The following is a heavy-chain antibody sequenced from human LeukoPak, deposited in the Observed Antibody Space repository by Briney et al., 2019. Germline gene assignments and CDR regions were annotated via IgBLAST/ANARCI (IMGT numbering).Heavy chain of an antibody. CDR2: IYSGGST. J-gene: IGHJ6*03. Sequence: GGSLRLSCAASGFNVSSNYMSWVRQAPGKGLEWVSVIYSGGSTYYADSVKGRFTISRDNSKNTLYLQMNSLRAEDTAVYYCARGKGLPTLGYYYYYMDVRGKGTTVTVSS. CDR3: ARGKGLPTLGYYYYYMDV. CDR1: GFNVSSNY. V-gene: IGHV3-53*01. D-gene: IGHD5-12*01.